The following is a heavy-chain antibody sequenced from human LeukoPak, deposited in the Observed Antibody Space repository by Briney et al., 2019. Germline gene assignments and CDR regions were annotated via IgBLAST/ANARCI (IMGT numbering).Heavy chain of an antibody. CDR1: GGSFSGYY. CDR3: ARGTGNIVGGDDSSRNWFDP. D-gene: IGHD3-22*01. J-gene: IGHJ5*02. Sequence: SETLSLTCAVYGGSFSGYYWSWIRQPPGKGLEWIGEINHSGSTNYNPSLKSRVTISVDTSKNQFSLKLSSVTAADTAVYYCARGTGNIVGGDDSSRNWFDPWGQGTLVTVSS. CDR2: INHSGST. V-gene: IGHV4-34*01.